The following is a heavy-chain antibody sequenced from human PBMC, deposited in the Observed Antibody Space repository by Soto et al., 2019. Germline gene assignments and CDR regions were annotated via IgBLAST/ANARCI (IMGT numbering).Heavy chain of an antibody. CDR1: GYTLTELS. D-gene: IGHD3-10*01. Sequence: ASVKVSCKVSGYTLTELSMHWVLQAPGKGLEWMGGFDPEDGETIYAQKFQGRVTMTEDTSTDTAYMELSSLRSEDTAVYYCARDLTMVRSYDPWGQGTLVTIS. J-gene: IGHJ5*02. CDR2: FDPEDGET. CDR3: ARDLTMVRSYDP. V-gene: IGHV1-24*01.